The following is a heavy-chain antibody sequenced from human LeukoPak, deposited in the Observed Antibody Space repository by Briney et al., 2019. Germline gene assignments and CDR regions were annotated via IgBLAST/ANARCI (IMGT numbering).Heavy chain of an antibody. CDR3: ARQGTRYGGPRRPSNNWFDP. CDR2: IIPIFGTA. CDR1: GGTFSSYA. D-gene: IGHD1/OR15-1a*01. Sequence: GASVKVSCKASGGTFSSYAISWVRQAPGQGLEWMGGIIPIFGTANYAQKFQGRVTITTDESTSTAYMELSSLRSEDTAVYYCARQGTRYGGPRRPSNNWFDPWGQGTLVAVSS. J-gene: IGHJ5*02. V-gene: IGHV1-69*05.